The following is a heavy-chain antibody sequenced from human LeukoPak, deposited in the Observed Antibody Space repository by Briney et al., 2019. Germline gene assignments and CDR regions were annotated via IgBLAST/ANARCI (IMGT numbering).Heavy chain of an antibody. CDR3: ARVADPQYDFWSGYPQNMDV. Sequence: GASAKVSCKASGYTFTGYYMHWVRQAPGQGLEWMGWINPNSGGTNYAQKFQGRVTMTRDTSISTAYMELSRLRSDDTAVYYCARVADPQYDFWSGYPQNMDVWGKGTTVTVSS. D-gene: IGHD3-3*01. CDR1: GYTFTGYY. J-gene: IGHJ6*03. CDR2: INPNSGGT. V-gene: IGHV1-2*02.